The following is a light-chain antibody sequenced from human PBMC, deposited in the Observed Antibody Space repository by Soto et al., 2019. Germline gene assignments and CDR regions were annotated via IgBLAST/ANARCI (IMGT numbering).Light chain of an antibody. CDR1: PSVTNY. Sequence: EIGLTQSPATLSLSPGERATLSCRASPSVTNYLAWYQQRPGQAPRLVIYGAFNRATGIPARFSGSGSGTDFTLTISSLEPEDFAVYYCQQRNIWPPVTFGQGTRLEIK. CDR2: GAF. J-gene: IGKJ5*01. V-gene: IGKV3-11*01. CDR3: QQRNIWPPVT.